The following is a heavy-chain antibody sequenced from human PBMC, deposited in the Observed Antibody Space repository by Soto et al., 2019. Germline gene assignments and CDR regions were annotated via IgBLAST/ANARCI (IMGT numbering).Heavy chain of an antibody. CDR2: ISAYNGNT. CDR3: ARAGPNWNYEDWFDP. D-gene: IGHD1-7*01. J-gene: IGHJ5*02. V-gene: IGHV1-18*04. Sequence: ASVKVSCKASGYTFTSYGIGWVRQAPGQGLEWMGWISAYNGNTNYAQKLQGRVTMTTDTSTSTSYVELRSLRSDDTAVYYCARAGPNWNYEDWFDPWGQGTLVTVSS. CDR1: GYTFTSYG.